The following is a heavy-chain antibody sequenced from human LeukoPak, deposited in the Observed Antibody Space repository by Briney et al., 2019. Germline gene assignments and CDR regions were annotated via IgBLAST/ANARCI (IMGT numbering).Heavy chain of an antibody. CDR1: GFTFSSYS. J-gene: IGHJ3*02. V-gene: IGHV3-48*04. CDR2: ISSSSSTI. CDR3: ARAIAGTPDAFDI. D-gene: IGHD6-13*01. Sequence: GGSLRLSCAASGFTFSSYSMNWVRQAPGKGLEWVSYISSSSSTIYYADSVKGRFTISRDNAKNSLYLQMNSLRAEDTAVYYCARAIAGTPDAFDIWGQGTMVTVSS.